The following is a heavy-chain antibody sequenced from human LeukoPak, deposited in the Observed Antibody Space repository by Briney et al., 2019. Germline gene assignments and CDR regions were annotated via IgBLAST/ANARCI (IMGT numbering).Heavy chain of an antibody. CDR2: ISSSGSTI. CDR3: ARSKYYYGSGSYSP. CDR1: GFTFSSYE. V-gene: IGHV3-48*03. J-gene: IGHJ5*02. Sequence: GGSLRLSCAASGFTFSSYEMNWVRQAPGKGLEWVSYISSSGSTIYYADSVKGRFTISRDNAKNSLYLQMNSLRAEDTAVYYCARSKYYYGSGSYSPWGQGTLVTVSS. D-gene: IGHD3-10*01.